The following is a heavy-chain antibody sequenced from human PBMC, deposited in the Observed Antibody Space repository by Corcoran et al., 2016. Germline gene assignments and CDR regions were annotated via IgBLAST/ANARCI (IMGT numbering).Heavy chain of an antibody. CDR1: GGSISSSSYY. V-gene: IGHV4-39*01. J-gene: IGHJ3*02. CDR2: IYYSGST. CDR3: AGPDSDYSSGWYVPDDAFDI. D-gene: IGHD6-19*01. Sequence: QLQLQESGPGLVKPSETLSLTCTVSGGSISSSSYYWGWIRQPPGKGLEWIGSIYYSGSTYYNPSLKSRVTISVDTSKNQFSLKLSSVTAADTAVYYCAGPDSDYSSGWYVPDDAFDIWGQGTMVTVSS.